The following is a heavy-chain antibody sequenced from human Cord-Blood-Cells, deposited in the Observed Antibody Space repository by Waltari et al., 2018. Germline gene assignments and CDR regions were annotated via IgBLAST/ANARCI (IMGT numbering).Heavy chain of an antibody. CDR3: ARDSGYSGYDYYFDY. V-gene: IGHV4-31*03. D-gene: IGHD5-12*01. CDR2: IYYSGST. Sequence: QVQLQESGPGLVKPSQTLSLTCTVSGGSISSGGYYWSWIRQHPGKGLEWIGYIYYSGSTYYNPSLKSRVTISVDTSKNQFSLKLSSVTAADTAVYYCARDSGYSGYDYYFDYWGQGTLVTVSS. J-gene: IGHJ4*02. CDR1: GGSISSGGYY.